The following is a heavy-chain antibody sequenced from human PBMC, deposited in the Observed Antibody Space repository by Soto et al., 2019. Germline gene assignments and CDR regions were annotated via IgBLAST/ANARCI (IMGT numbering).Heavy chain of an antibody. CDR2: IYYSGST. CDR1: GGSISSGGYY. J-gene: IGHJ4*02. V-gene: IGHV4-31*03. CDR3: ARDKYDFWSGYIDY. Sequence: QVQLQESGPGLVKPSQTLSLTCTVSGGSISSGGYYWSWIRQHPGKGLEWIGYIYYSGSTYYNPSLKSRVTRSVDTSKNQFSLKLSSVTAADTAVYYCARDKYDFWSGYIDYWGQGTLVTVSS. D-gene: IGHD3-3*01.